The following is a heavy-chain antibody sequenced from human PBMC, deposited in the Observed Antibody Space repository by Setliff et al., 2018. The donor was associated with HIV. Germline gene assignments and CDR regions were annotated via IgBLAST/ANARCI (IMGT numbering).Heavy chain of an antibody. J-gene: IGHJ4*02. CDR2: ISGDGTRT. V-gene: IGHV3-74*01. Sequence: PGESLKISCKDSGNSFTNYWIGWVRQSPGKGLVWISRISGDGTRTAYADSAKGRFTISRDNAANTLYLQVDGLRGEDSAVYYCVRDRIEGRTVFDTWGLGTLVTVSS. CDR3: VRDRIEGRTVFDT. D-gene: IGHD2-8*02. CDR1: GNSFTNYW.